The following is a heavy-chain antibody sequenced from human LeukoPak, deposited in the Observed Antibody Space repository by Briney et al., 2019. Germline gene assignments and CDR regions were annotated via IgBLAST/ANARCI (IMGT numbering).Heavy chain of an antibody. V-gene: IGHV4-39*01. CDR3: ARTPDYGGETFFDY. CDR1: GGSISSSSYY. Sequence: SETLSLTCTVSGGSISSSSYYWGWIRQPPGKGLEWIGSIYYSGSTYYNPSLKSRVTISVDTSKNQFSLKLSSVTAADTAAYYCARTPDYGGETFFDYWGQGTLVTVSS. J-gene: IGHJ4*02. D-gene: IGHD4-23*01. CDR2: IYYSGST.